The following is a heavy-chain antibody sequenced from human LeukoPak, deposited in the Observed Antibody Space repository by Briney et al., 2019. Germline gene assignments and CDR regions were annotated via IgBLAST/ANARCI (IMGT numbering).Heavy chain of an antibody. CDR1: GGTFSSYA. J-gene: IGHJ5*02. V-gene: IGHV1-69*13. CDR2: IIPIFGTA. Sequence: VASVKVSCKASGGTFSSYAISWVRQAPGQGLEWMGGIIPIFGTANYAQKFQGRVTITADESTSTAYMELSSLRSEDTAVYYCARERDCSSTSCYYFRWFDPWGQGTLVTVSS. CDR3: ARERDCSSTSCYYFRWFDP. D-gene: IGHD2-2*01.